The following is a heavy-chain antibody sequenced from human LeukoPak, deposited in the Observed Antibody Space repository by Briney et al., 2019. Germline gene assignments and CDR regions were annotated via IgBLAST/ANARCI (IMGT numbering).Heavy chain of an antibody. D-gene: IGHD1-26*01. CDR2: FSWDGDST. V-gene: IGHV3-43*01. CDR3: AKDIYAKGAVGAFDY. CDR1: GFTFGDYT. J-gene: IGHJ4*02. Sequence: SGGSLRISCAAPGFTFGDYTMHWVRQAPGLGLHWVSLFSWDGDSTYYADSVKGRFTISRDNSKNSLYLQMNSLTTEDSALYYCAKDIYAKGAVGAFDYWGQGTLVTVSS.